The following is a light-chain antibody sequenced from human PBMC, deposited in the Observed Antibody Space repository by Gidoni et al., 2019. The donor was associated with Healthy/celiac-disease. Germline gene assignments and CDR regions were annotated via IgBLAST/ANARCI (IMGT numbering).Light chain of an antibody. J-gene: IGLJ2*01. V-gene: IGLV1-36*01. CDR3: AAWDDSLNGVV. CDR1: SSNIGNNA. CDR2: YDD. Sequence: QSVLTPPPSVSAAPTQRVTISCSGSSSNIGNNAVNWYQQLPGKAPKLLIYYDDLLPSGVSDRCSGSKSGTSASLAISGLQSEDEADYYCAAWDDSLNGVVFGGGTKLTVL.